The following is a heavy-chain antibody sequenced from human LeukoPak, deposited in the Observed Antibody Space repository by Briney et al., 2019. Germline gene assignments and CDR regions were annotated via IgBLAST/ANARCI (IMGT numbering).Heavy chain of an antibody. J-gene: IGHJ4*02. CDR2: ISSSSSYI. V-gene: IGHV3-21*01. D-gene: IGHD6-13*01. CDR1: GFTFSSYS. Sequence: GGSLRLSCAASGFTFSSYSMNWVRQAPGKGLEWVSSISSSSSYIYYADSVKGRFTISRDNAKNSLYLQMNSLRAEDTAVYYCARDPTFYSNSWYDYWGQGTLVTVSS. CDR3: ARDPTFYSNSWYDY.